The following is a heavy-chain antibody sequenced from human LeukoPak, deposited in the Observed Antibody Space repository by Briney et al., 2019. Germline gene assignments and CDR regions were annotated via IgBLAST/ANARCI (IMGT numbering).Heavy chain of an antibody. Sequence: TGGSLRLSCAASGFTFSWYWMSWVRQAPGKGLEWVANIKEDGSIKYYVDSVKGRLTISRDNAKSSVYLQVNSLRAEDTALYYCARIGYSSSSIDYWGQGTLATVSS. J-gene: IGHJ4*02. D-gene: IGHD6-13*01. CDR1: GFTFSWYW. CDR2: IKEDGSIK. V-gene: IGHV3-7*01. CDR3: ARIGYSSSSIDY.